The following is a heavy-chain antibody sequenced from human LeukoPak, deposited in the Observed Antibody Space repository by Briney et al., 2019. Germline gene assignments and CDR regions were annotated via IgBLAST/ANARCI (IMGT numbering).Heavy chain of an antibody. CDR1: GGSFSGYY. Sequence: ETLSLTCAVYGGSFSGYYWSWLRQPPGKGLEWLGEINHSGSTNYNPSLKSRVTISVDTSKNQFSLKLSSVTAADTAVYYCARVSWSLFDYWGQGTLVTVSS. CDR2: INHSGST. V-gene: IGHV4-34*01. CDR3: ARVSWSLFDY. J-gene: IGHJ4*02. D-gene: IGHD1-1*01.